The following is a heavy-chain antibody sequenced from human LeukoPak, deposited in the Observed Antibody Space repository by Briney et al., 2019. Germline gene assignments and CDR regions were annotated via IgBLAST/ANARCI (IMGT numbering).Heavy chain of an antibody. V-gene: IGHV4-34*01. J-gene: IGHJ5*02. Sequence: PSETLSLTCAVYGGSFSGYYWAWVRQPPGKGLEWIASIYYSGTTYYNPSLKSRVTISLDTSRNQHSLKLSSVTAADTAVYYCARRGYTYGWGWFDPWGQGTLVTVSS. CDR2: IYYSGTT. CDR1: GGSFSGYY. CDR3: ARRGYTYGWGWFDP. D-gene: IGHD5-18*01.